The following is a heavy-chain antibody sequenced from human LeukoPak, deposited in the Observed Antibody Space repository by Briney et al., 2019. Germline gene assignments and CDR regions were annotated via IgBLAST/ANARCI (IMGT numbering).Heavy chain of an antibody. CDR1: GGSISSSSYY. CDR3: ARLGGSGDPFQI. V-gene: IGHV4-39*01. J-gene: IGHJ3*02. CDR2: IYSSGST. D-gene: IGHD3-10*01. Sequence: PSETLSLTCTVSGGSISSSSYYWGWIRQPPGKGLEWIGCIYSSGSTYSNPSLMSRVTISVDTSKSQFSLKLSSVTAADTAVYYCARLGGSGDPFQIWGQGTMVTVSS.